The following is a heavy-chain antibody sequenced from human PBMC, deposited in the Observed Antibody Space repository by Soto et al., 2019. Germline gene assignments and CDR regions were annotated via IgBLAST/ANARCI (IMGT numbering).Heavy chain of an antibody. V-gene: IGHV3-33*03. CDR2: LWYDGNRK. J-gene: IGHJ4*02. CDR1: GFSLNDFG. CDR3: AKENTPPYFDS. D-gene: IGHD2-15*01. Sequence: GGSLRLSCATSGFSLNDFGIHWVRQAPGKGLEWVSHLWYDGNRKNYADSVKGRFTVSRDSSKNTVYLHMDSLRVEDTAVYYCAKENTPPYFDSWGQGALVTVSS.